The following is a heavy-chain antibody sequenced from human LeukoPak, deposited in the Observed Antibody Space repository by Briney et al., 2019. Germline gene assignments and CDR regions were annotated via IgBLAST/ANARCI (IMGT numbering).Heavy chain of an antibody. J-gene: IGHJ4*02. CDR2: ISYDGSNK. Sequence: QPGRSLRLSCAASGFTFSSYAMHWVRQAPGKGLEWVALISYDGSNKYYADSVKGRFTISRDNSKNTLYLQMNSLRAEDTAVYYCAREGGYCSSTSCYSSGHKDYWGQGTLVTVSS. CDR1: GFTFSSYA. D-gene: IGHD2-2*03. V-gene: IGHV3-30-3*01. CDR3: AREGGYCSSTSCYSSGHKDY.